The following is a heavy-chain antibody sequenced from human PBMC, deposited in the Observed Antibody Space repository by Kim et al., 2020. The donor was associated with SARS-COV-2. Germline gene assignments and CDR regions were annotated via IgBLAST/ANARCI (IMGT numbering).Heavy chain of an antibody. CDR1: GFTFSSYA. CDR2: ISGSGGST. Sequence: GGSLRLSCAASGFTFSSYAMSWVRQAPGKGLEWVSAISGSGGSTYYADSVKGRFTISRDNSKNTLYLQINSLRAEDTAVYYCAKGVGIYGSGSYFLRGKIDYWGQGTLVTVSS. J-gene: IGHJ4*02. V-gene: IGHV3-23*01. D-gene: IGHD3-10*01. CDR3: AKGVGIYGSGSYFLRGKIDY.